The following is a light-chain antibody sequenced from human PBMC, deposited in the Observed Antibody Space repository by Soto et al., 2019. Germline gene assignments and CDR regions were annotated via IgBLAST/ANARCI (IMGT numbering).Light chain of an antibody. CDR2: EVK. CDR3: SSYAGNNNVV. CDR1: SSDIGDYNF. V-gene: IGLV2-8*01. Sequence: QPVLTQPPSASGSPGQSVTVSCTGSSSDIGDYNFVSWYQQHPGKAPKLIIYEVKKRPSGVPDRFSASKSGNTASLTVSGLQAEDEADYYCSSYAGNNNVVFGSGTKLTVL. J-gene: IGLJ1*01.